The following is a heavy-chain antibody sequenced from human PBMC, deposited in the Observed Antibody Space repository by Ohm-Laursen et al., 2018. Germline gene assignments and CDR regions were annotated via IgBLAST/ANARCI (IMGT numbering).Heavy chain of an antibody. CDR1: RFSFSDYY. J-gene: IGHJ3*01. CDR3: ARACYYDSSGFPEDAFDV. V-gene: IGHV3-11*01. Sequence: GSLRLSCAASRFSFSDYYMSWIRQAPGKGLECISYISSRGTTIYYADSVKGRFTISRDNANNSLYLQMNSLRAEDTAMYYCARACYYDSSGFPEDAFDVWGQGTMVTVSS. D-gene: IGHD3-22*01. CDR2: ISSRGTTI.